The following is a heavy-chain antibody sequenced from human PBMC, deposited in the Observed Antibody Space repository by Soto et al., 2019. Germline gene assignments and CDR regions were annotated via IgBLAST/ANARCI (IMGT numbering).Heavy chain of an antibody. Sequence: SETLSLTCTVSGGSISSGGYCWSRIRQHPGKGLEWIGYIYYSGSTYYNPSLKSRVTISVDTSKNQFSLKLSSVTAADTAVYYCARSCSGGSCFFAEDAFDIWGQGTTVTVSS. CDR1: GGSISSGGYC. CDR3: ARSCSGGSCFFAEDAFDI. D-gene: IGHD2-15*01. J-gene: IGHJ3*02. V-gene: IGHV4-31*03. CDR2: IYYSGST.